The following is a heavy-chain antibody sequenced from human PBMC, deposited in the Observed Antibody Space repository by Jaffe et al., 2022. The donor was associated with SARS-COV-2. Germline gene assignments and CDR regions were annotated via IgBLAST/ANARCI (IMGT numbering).Heavy chain of an antibody. J-gene: IGHJ3*02. CDR1: GFTFSSYA. D-gene: IGHD6-19*01. CDR2: ISYDGSNK. V-gene: IGHV3-30-3*01. Sequence: QVQLVESGGGVVQPGRSLRLSCAASGFTFSSYAMHWVRQAPGKGLEWVAVISYDGSNKYYADSVKGRFTISRDNSKNTLYLQMNSLRAEDTAVYYCARGLGGSGWYGTDAFDIWGQGTMVTVSS. CDR3: ARGLGGSGWYGTDAFDI.